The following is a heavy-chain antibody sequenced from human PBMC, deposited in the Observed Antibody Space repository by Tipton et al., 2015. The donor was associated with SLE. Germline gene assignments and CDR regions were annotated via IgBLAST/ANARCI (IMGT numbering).Heavy chain of an antibody. CDR2: IHNTGSS. V-gene: IGHV4-59*11. CDR3: AREPPSSTWYRFFDT. D-gene: IGHD6-13*01. Sequence: TLSLTCTVSGGSIIGHYWSWIRQPPGKTLEWIGNIHNTGSSNSNPSLKSRLTILVDRSKNQFSLELSSVTAADTAVYYCAREPPSSTWYRFFDTWGQGTLVTVSS. CDR1: GGSIIGHY. J-gene: IGHJ5*02.